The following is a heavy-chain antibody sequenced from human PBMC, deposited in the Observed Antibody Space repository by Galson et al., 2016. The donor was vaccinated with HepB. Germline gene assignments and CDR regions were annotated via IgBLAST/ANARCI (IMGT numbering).Heavy chain of an antibody. Sequence: SLRLSCAGTGFTFSTYAMSWVRQAPGKRLEWVSAISGSGDTTYYADSVKGRFSISRDNSKNTLYLQMNSLRAEDTAVYYCAASEVGPTNVTPNYWGQGTLVTVSS. J-gene: IGHJ4*02. V-gene: IGHV3-23*01. CDR3: AASEVGPTNVTPNY. CDR2: ISGSGDTT. D-gene: IGHD1-26*01. CDR1: GFTFSTYA.